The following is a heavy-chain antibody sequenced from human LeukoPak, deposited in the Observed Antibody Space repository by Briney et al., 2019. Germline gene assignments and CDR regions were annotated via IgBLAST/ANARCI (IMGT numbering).Heavy chain of an antibody. CDR2: IDPSDSYT. D-gene: IGHD3-10*01. CDR3: ARRSYYGSGSYYALSY. J-gene: IGHJ4*02. V-gene: IGHV5-10-1*01. Sequence: GESLRISCKGSGYSFTSYWISWVRQMPGKGLEWMGRIDPSDSYTNYRPSFQGHVTISADKSISTAYLQWSSLKASDTAMYYCARRSYYGSGSYYALSYWGQGTLVTVSS. CDR1: GYSFTSYW.